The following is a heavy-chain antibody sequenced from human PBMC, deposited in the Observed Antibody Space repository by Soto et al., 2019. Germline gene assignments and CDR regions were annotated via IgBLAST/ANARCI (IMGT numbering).Heavy chain of an antibody. J-gene: IGHJ3*02. D-gene: IGHD6-13*01. CDR1: AGSIGTYY. V-gene: IGHV4-59*01. CDR3: ARVRRSSSRPDAFDI. CDR2: IDYSRST. Sequence: SETLSLTCTVSAGSIGTYYWSWIRQPPGKGLEWIGYIDYSRSTNYNPSLKSRVTISLDTSKNQFSLKLSSVTAADTAVYCCARVRRSSSRPDAFDIWGQGTLVTVSS.